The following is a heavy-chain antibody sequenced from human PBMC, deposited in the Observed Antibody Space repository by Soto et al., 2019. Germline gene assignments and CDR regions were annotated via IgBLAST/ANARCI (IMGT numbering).Heavy chain of an antibody. CDR3: AHRRGASTTGGAFDI. J-gene: IGHJ3*02. CDR1: GFSFSTSGAG. Sequence: QITVKQSGPTLVTPTQTLTLTCTFSGFSFSTSGAGVGWLRQPPGKALEWLALIFWNDDKRYTPSLNSRLTITTDTSKNQVGLTMSNLDPVVTATYFCAHRRGASTTGGAFDIWGLGTKVTFSS. D-gene: IGHD1-1*01. CDR2: IFWNDDK. V-gene: IGHV2-5*01.